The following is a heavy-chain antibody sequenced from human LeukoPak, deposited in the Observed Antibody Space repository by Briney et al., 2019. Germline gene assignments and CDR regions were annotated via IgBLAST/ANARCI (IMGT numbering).Heavy chain of an antibody. J-gene: IGHJ4*02. D-gene: IGHD2-15*01. V-gene: IGHV3-30*02. CDR2: IRYDGNNK. CDR1: GFSVTTND. CDR3: AKGYRLGFCSGGICYSLDY. Sequence: PGGSLRLSCAVSGFSVTTNDMSWVRQAPGKGLEWVAFIRYDGNNKYYADSVKGRFTISRDNSKNTLYLQMNSLRAEDTAVYYCAKGYRLGFCSGGICYSLDYWGQGTLVTVSS.